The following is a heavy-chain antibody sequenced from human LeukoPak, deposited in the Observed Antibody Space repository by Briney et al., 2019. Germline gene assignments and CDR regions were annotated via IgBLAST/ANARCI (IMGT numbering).Heavy chain of an antibody. Sequence: GASVKVSCKASGYRFSASSMHWVRQAPGQGLEWMGWINPDSGATHFAQKFQGRVIMTSDTSISTVYLELSRLRSGDTAVYYCAREGCFSTNCHVIGDDNWIDPWGQGTLVTVSS. CDR3: AREGCFSTNCHVIGDDNWIDP. D-gene: IGHD2-2*01. CDR2: INPDSGAT. J-gene: IGHJ5*02. V-gene: IGHV1-2*02. CDR1: GYRFSASS.